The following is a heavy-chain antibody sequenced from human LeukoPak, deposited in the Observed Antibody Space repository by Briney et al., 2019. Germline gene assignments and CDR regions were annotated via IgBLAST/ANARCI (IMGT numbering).Heavy chain of an antibody. D-gene: IGHD3-3*01. Sequence: PGGSLRLSCAASGFTLSSYWMSWVRQAPGKGLEWVANIKQDGSEKYYVDSVKGRFTISRDNAKNSLYLQMNSLRAEDTAVYYCARDGYYDFWSGYYGFFDYWGQGTLVTVSS. CDR3: ARDGYYDFWSGYYGFFDY. CDR2: IKQDGSEK. CDR1: GFTLSSYW. J-gene: IGHJ4*02. V-gene: IGHV3-7*01.